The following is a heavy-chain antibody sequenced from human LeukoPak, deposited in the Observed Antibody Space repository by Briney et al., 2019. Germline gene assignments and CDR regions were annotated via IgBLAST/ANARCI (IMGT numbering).Heavy chain of an antibody. CDR2: INPNSGGT. Sequence: ASVKVSCKASGYIFIGYYIHWVRQAPGQGLEWMGWINPNSGGTNYAQKFQDRVTMTRDTSISTAYMELSRLRSDDTAVYYCARDVNGSGSYYPDYWGQGTLVTVSS. CDR1: GYIFIGYY. CDR3: ARDVNGSGSYYPDY. D-gene: IGHD3-10*01. J-gene: IGHJ4*02. V-gene: IGHV1-2*02.